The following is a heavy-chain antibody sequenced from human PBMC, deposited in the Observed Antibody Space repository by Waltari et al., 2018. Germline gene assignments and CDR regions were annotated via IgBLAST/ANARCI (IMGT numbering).Heavy chain of an antibody. D-gene: IGHD4-17*01. CDR2: ISSSSSYI. Sequence: EVQLVESGGGLVKPGGSLRLSCAASGFTFSSSSRNWVREAPGKGLEWVSSISSSSSYIYYADSVKGRFTISRDNAKNSLYLQMNSLRAEDTAVYYCARGYMTTVTTLGYWGQGTLVTVSS. J-gene: IGHJ4*02. CDR3: ARGYMTTVTTLGY. V-gene: IGHV3-21*01. CDR1: GFTFSSSS.